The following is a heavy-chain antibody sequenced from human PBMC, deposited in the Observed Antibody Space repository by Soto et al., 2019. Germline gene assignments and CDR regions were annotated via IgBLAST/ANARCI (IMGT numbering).Heavy chain of an antibody. CDR1: GLTFSGYA. Sequence: GGSLRLSCAASGLTFSGYAMSWVRQAPGKGLEWVAAISGSGGSTYYADSVKGRFTISRDNSKNTMYLHMNSLSAEDTAVYYCAKDPYSSGWYDSTSIFDYWGQGTLVTVSS. V-gene: IGHV3-23*01. CDR2: ISGSGGST. CDR3: AKDPYSSGWYDSTSIFDY. D-gene: IGHD6-19*01. J-gene: IGHJ4*02.